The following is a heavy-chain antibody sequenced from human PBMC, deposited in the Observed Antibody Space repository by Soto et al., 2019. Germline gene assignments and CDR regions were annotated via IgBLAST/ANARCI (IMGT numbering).Heavy chain of an antibody. CDR3: ASHFTGVLVLGTSPPGGDNYGWDV. J-gene: IGHJ6*02. D-gene: IGHD2-8*02. CDR1: GGTFSRYT. CDR2: IIPILDIP. V-gene: IGHV1-69*02. Sequence: QVQLVQSGAEVKKPGSSVKVSCKASGGTFSRYTFTWVRQAPGQGLEWMGRIIPILDIPNYAQNFQGRVTITADKPTSTAYRALSSLTSDDTAVYYCASHFTGVLVLGTSPPGGDNYGWDVWGQGTTVTVSS.